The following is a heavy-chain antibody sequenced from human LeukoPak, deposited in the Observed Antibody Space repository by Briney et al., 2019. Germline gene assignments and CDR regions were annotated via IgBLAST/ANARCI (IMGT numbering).Heavy chain of an antibody. Sequence: SETLSLTCTVSGGSISSSTYYWGWIRQPPGKGLEWIGSIYYTGSTDYNPSLKSRVTISVDTSRNQFSLKMSSVTAADMAVYYCARQFDNWGQGTLVTVSS. CDR3: ARQFDN. J-gene: IGHJ4*02. V-gene: IGHV4-39*01. CDR1: GGSISSSTYY. CDR2: IYYTGST.